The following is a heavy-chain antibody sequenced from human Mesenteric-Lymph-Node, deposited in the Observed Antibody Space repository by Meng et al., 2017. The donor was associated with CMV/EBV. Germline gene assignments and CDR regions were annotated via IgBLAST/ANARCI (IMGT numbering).Heavy chain of an antibody. CDR2: ISSSSGYI. V-gene: IGHV3-21*04. J-gene: IGHJ4*02. CDR3: AKVLLWFGAEVFDY. Sequence: ASGFTFSSYSMNWVRQAPGKGLEWVSSISSSSGYIYYADSVKGRFTNSRDNAKNSLYLQMNSLRAEDTAVYYCAKVLLWFGAEVFDYWGQGTLVTVSS. CDR1: GFTFSSYS. D-gene: IGHD3-10*01.